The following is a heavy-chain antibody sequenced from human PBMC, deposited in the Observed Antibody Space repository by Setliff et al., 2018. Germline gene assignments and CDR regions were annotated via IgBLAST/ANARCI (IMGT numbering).Heavy chain of an antibody. J-gene: IGHJ4*02. Sequence: ASVKVSCKTSGYTFTDFAMNWVRQAPGRGLEWMGWINTNTGSPTYAPGFTGRFVFSLDTSVSTAYLQISSLKAEDTAVYYCARALTYCNTVSCYYLDSWGQGTVVTVSS. V-gene: IGHV7-4-1*02. CDR1: GYTFTDFA. CDR2: INTNTGSP. D-gene: IGHD2-2*01. CDR3: ARALTYCNTVSCYYLDS.